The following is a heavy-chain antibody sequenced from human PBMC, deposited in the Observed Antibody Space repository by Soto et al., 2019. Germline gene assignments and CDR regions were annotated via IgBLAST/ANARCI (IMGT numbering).Heavy chain of an antibody. CDR3: AKELHWYGMDV. D-gene: IGHD1-1*01. V-gene: IGHV3-23*01. CDR2: INKDGGRT. CDR1: GFTFGSYF. Sequence: EVQLLESGGGLVQPGESLRLSCAASGFTFGSYFMNWVRQAPGKGPEWVSDINKDGGRTHYADSVRGRFTISRDNSRKTLYLQMNRLRAEYTALYSCAKELHWYGMDVWGQGTTVTVSS. J-gene: IGHJ6*02.